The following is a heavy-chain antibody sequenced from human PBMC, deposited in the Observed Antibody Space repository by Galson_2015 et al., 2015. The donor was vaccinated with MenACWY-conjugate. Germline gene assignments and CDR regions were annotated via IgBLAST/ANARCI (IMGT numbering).Heavy chain of an antibody. CDR3: AKRNSHTVTRGAGYFTNYYGLDA. V-gene: IGHV3-7*03. J-gene: IGHJ6*02. CDR1: GFTFTNYY. D-gene: IGHD3-10*01. CDR2: IKEDGREK. Sequence: SLRLSCAASGFTFTNYYMSWVRQAPGKGLEWVANIKEDGREKYYVDSVRGRFTISRDNAKNSLFLQMKRLRAEYTAVFYCAKRNSHTVTRGAGYFTNYYGLDAWGHGTTVIVSS.